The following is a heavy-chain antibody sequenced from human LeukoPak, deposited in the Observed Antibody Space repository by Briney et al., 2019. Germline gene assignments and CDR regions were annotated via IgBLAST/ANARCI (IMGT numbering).Heavy chain of an antibody. CDR3: ARAQTYGDSRLLLDF. J-gene: IGHJ4*02. CDR2: INWNGGGT. V-gene: IGHV3-20*04. Sequence: PGGSLRLSCAASGFTLGNYGMSWVRQAPGKGLEWVSGINWNGGGTVYADSVEGRFTISRDNAKNSQYLQMNSLRVEDTALYYCARAQTYGDSRLLLDFWGQGTLVTVSS. CDR1: GFTLGNYG. D-gene: IGHD4-17*01.